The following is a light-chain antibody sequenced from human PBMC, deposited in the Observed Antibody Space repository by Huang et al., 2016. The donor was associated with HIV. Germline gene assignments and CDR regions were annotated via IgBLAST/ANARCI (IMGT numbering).Light chain of an antibody. V-gene: IGKV3-15*01. J-gene: IGKJ1*01. CDR3: QQYNDWPRT. Sequence: EIVMTQSPATLSVSPGERAILFCRASQSITRYLAWYRQKPGQAPRLLIYDASTRATGIPARFSGSASGTEYTLTISSLQSEDFAVYYCQQYNDWPRTFGQGTKVEIK. CDR2: DAS. CDR1: QSITRY.